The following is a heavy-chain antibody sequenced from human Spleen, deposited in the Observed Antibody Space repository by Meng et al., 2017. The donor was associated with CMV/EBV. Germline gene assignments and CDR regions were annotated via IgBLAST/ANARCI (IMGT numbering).Heavy chain of an antibody. D-gene: IGHD4-17*01. CDR3: ARNDPGDYDFDY. J-gene: IGHJ4*02. V-gene: IGHV3-11*04. Sequence: SCAASGFTFSDYYMSWSRQAPGKGREWLSDISRSGDTINHADSVKGRFTIYRDNAKNSLYLQMNSLRAEDTAVYYCARNDPGDYDFDYWGQGTLVTVSS. CDR2: ISRSGDTI. CDR1: GFTFSDYY.